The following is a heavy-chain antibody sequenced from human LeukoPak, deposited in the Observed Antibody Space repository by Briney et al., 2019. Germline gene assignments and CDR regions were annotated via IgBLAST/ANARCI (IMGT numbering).Heavy chain of an antibody. V-gene: IGHV3-48*02. CDR2: ISSTSSII. CDR1: GFTFSRYS. CDR3: ARDLYDSSGHCDY. Sequence: GGSLRLSCAASGFTFSRYSMNWVRQAPGKGLEWVSYISSTSSIIYHADSVKGRFTISRDNAKNSLYLQMNSLRDEDTAVYYCARDLYDSSGHCDYWGQGILVTVSS. J-gene: IGHJ4*02. D-gene: IGHD3-22*01.